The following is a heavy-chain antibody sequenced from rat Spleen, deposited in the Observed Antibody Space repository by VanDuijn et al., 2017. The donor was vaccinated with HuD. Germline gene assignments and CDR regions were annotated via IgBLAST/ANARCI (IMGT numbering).Heavy chain of an antibody. V-gene: IGHV5S13*01. CDR3: TRGYVMDA. J-gene: IGHJ4*01. Sequence: EVQLVESGGGSVQPGRSLKLSCAASGFTFNKYDMAWVRQAPTKGLEWIASISTGGYNTYFRDSVKGRFTLSRDNAKNTQSLQMDSLRSEDTAIYYCTRGYVMDAWGQGTSVTVSS. CDR2: ISTGGYNT. CDR1: GFTFNKYD.